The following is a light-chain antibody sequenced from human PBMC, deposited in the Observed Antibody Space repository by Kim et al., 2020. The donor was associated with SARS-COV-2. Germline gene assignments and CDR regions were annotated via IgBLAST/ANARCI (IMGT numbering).Light chain of an antibody. CDR2: DVN. CDR1: SSDIGCYNS. J-gene: IGLJ2*01. V-gene: IGLV2-14*03. Sequence: QSALTQPASVTGSPGQSITISCTGTSSDIGCYNSVSWYQQHPGNAPKLMIYDVNNRPSGVSNRFSGSKSGNTAYLTISGLQAEDEADYYCSSYASGSTVVFGGGTQLTVL. CDR3: SSYASGSTVV.